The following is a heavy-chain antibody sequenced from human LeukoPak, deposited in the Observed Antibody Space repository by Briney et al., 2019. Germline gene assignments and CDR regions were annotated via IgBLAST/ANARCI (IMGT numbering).Heavy chain of an antibody. CDR2: ITRKDAI. V-gene: IGHV3-11*01. CDR3: TNGDPFDY. J-gene: IGHJ4*02. CDR1: GFSVSDYY. Sequence: GGSLRLSCTASGFSVSDYYMNWIRQSPGKGLEWVSHITRKDAIEYADSVRGRFTISRDNANNLLYLQMDSLRPEDTAVYYCTNGDPFDYWGQGTLVTVSS. D-gene: IGHD4-17*01.